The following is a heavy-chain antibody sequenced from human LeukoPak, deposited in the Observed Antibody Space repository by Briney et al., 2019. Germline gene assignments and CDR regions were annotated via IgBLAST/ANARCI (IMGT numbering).Heavy chain of an antibody. CDR1: GFTFSSYG. Sequence: PGGSLRLSCAASGFTFSSYGMHWVRQAPGKGLEWVSVVYDGGSTYYADSVKGRFTISSDTSKNTLHLQMNSLRAEDTAVYYCARGGGTFYDSSGYYSFYFDYWGQGTLVTVSS. D-gene: IGHD3-22*01. CDR3: ARGGGTFYDSSGYYSFYFDY. V-gene: IGHV3-53*01. CDR2: VYDGGST. J-gene: IGHJ4*02.